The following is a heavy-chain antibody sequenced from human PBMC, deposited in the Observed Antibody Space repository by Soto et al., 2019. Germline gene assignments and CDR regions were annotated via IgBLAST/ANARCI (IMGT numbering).Heavy chain of an antibody. V-gene: IGHV3-33*01. CDR3: ARDDTNYYDSGLD. CDR2: IWYDGSNK. J-gene: IGHJ4*02. Sequence: QVQLVESGGGVVQPGRSLRLSCAASGFTFSSYGMHWVRQAPGKGLEWVAVIWYDGSNKYYADSVKGRFTISRDNSKNTLYLQMNSLRAEDTAVYYCARDDTNYYDSGLDWGQGTLVTVSS. CDR1: GFTFSSYG. D-gene: IGHD3-22*01.